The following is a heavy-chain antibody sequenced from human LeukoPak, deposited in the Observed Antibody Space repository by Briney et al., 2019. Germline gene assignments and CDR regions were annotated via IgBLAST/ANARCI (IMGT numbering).Heavy chain of an antibody. D-gene: IGHD1-26*01. V-gene: IGHV3-23*01. J-gene: IGHJ4*02. CDR1: GFTFSSYA. CDR2: ISGSGGST. Sequence: PGGSLRLSCAASGFTFSSYAMSWVRQAPGKGLEWVSAISGSGGSTYYADSVKGRFTISRDNSKNTLYLQMNGLRAEDTAVYYCAKDGYSGSYPGEPFDYWGQGTLVTVSS. CDR3: AKDGYSGSYPGEPFDY.